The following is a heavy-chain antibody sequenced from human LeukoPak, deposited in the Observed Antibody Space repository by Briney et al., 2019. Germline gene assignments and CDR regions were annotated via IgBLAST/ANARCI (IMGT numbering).Heavy chain of an antibody. V-gene: IGHV3-23*01. Sequence: GGSLRLSCAASGFTFSSYAMTWVRQAPGKGLEWVSGISGSGGSANYADAVKGRFTISRDNSKNMLYLQMNSLRAEDTAVYYCAKLDIVVVPAAVIDYWGQGTLVTVSS. CDR3: AKLDIVVVPAAVIDY. J-gene: IGHJ4*02. CDR2: ISGSGGSA. CDR1: GFTFSSYA. D-gene: IGHD2-2*01.